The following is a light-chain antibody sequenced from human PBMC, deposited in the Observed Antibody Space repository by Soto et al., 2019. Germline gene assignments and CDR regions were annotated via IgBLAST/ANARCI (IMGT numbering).Light chain of an antibody. CDR1: QSVSSSY. Sequence: EIVLTQSPGTLSLSPRERATLSCRASQSVSSSYLAWYQQKPGQAPRLLIYGASSMSTGIPDRFSGSGSGTDFNLTISILEPEDFAVYYCQQYCSSPLTFGGWTKVEIK. CDR2: GAS. J-gene: IGKJ4*01. CDR3: QQYCSSPLT. V-gene: IGKV3-20*01.